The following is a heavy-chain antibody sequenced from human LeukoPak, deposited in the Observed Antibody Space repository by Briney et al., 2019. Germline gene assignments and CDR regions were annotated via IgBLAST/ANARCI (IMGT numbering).Heavy chain of an antibody. CDR3: VRETVLLMVYEAFDP. CDR2: IGISGNAT. D-gene: IGHD2-8*01. CDR1: GFTFIDYY. V-gene: IGHV3-11*01. Sequence: GGSLRLSCAASGFTFIDYYMSWIRQAPGKGLEWVAYIGISGNATYYADSVRGRFTISRDNAKSSLYLQLNSLRVEDTAVYYCVRETVLLMVYEAFDPWGQGTLVTVPS. J-gene: IGHJ5*02.